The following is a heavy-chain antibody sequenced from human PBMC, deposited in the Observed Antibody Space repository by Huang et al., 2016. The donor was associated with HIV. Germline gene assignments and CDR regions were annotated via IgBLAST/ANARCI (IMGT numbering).Heavy chain of an antibody. J-gene: IGHJ4*02. CDR1: GFTFNSYA. D-gene: IGHD3-10*01. V-gene: IGHV3-23*01. CDR2: ISVNSNST. CDR3: AKSATALLLWFGIDY. Sequence: VQLLESGGGLVQPGGSLTLSCAASGFTFNSYAMTWVRQTPGKGLAWVPSISVNSNSTYYADFVKGRFPISMDNSRNTLYLQMSSLSAEDTAIYYCAKSATALLLWFGIDYWGQGALVAVSS.